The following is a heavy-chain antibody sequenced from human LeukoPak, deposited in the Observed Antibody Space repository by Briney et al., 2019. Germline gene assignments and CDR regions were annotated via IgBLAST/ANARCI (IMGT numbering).Heavy chain of an antibody. J-gene: IGHJ5*02. CDR2: IRSSSSTI. CDR3: ARDWYCSSSICYTDRNWFDP. D-gene: IGHD2-2*02. Sequence: GGSLRLSCAASGFSFSSYSMNWVRQAPGKGLEWVSYIRSSSSTIYYADSVRGRFTISRDNANNLLYLQMNSLRPEDTAVYYCARDWYCSSSICYTDRNWFDPWGQGTLVTVSS. CDR1: GFSFSSYS. V-gene: IGHV3-48*04.